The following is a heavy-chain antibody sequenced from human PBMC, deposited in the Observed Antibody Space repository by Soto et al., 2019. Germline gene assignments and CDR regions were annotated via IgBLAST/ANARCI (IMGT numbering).Heavy chain of an antibody. J-gene: IGHJ6*02. D-gene: IGHD6-13*01. CDR2: ISAYNGNT. CDR3: ARVGIAAAGTRFAYYYGMDV. V-gene: IGHV1-18*01. CDR1: GYTFTSYG. Sequence: QVQQVQSGAEVKKPGASVKVSCKASGYTFTSYGISWVRQAPGQGLEWMGWISAYNGNTNYAQKLQGRVTMTTDTSTSTAYMELSSLRSDDTAVYYCARVGIAAAGTRFAYYYGMDVWGQGTTVTVSS.